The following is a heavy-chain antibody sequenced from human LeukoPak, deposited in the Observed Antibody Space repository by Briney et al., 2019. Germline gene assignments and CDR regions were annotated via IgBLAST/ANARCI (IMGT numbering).Heavy chain of an antibody. Sequence: ASVKVSCKASGYTFTSYGISWVRQAPGQGLEWMGWISSYNGNTNYAQKLQDRVTMTTDTSTSTAYMELRSLRSDDTAVYYCARTNVYYYASSDYYPYFDYWAQGTLVTVSS. V-gene: IGHV1-18*01. CDR3: ARTNVYYYASSDYYPYFDY. CDR2: ISSYNGNT. D-gene: IGHD3-22*01. CDR1: GYTFTSYG. J-gene: IGHJ4*02.